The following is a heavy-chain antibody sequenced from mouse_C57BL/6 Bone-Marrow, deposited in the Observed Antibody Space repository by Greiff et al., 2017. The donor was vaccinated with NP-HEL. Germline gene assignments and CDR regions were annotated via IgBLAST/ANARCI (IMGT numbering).Heavy chain of an antibody. V-gene: IGHV5-4*01. CDR1: GFTFSSYA. J-gene: IGHJ2*01. CDR2: ISDGSSYT. Sequence: EVKLMESGGGLVKPGGSLKLSCAASGFTFSSYAMSWVRQTPEKRLEWVATISDGSSYTYYPDNVKGRFTISRDNAKNNLYLQMSHLKSEDTAMYYCARDQEDYWGQGTTLTVSS. CDR3: ARDQEDY. D-gene: IGHD3-2*02.